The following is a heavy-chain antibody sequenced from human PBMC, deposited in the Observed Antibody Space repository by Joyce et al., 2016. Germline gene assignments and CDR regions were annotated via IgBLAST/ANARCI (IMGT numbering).Heavy chain of an antibody. J-gene: IGHJ6*02. V-gene: IGHV1-69*12. Sequence: QVQLVQSGAEVKKPGSSVKVSCKASGGTFSSYAISWVRQAPGQGLEWMGGIIPIFGTANYAQKFQGRVTITADESTSTAYMELSSLRSEDTAGYYCARGGSCSGGTCYSSAYYYYGMDVWGQGTTVTVSS. D-gene: IGHD2-15*01. CDR1: GGTFSSYA. CDR2: IIPIFGTA. CDR3: ARGGSCSGGTCYSSAYYYYGMDV.